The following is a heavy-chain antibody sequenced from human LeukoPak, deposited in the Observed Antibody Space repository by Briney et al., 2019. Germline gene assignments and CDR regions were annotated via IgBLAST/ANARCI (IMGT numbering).Heavy chain of an antibody. J-gene: IGHJ4*02. V-gene: IGHV1-24*01. Sequence: ASVKVSCKVSGYTLTELSMHWVRQAPGQGLEWMGGINPEDGETIYAQKFRGRVTMTEDTSTDTAYMELSSLRSEDMAVYYCATDQTLSWGQGTLVTVSS. CDR3: ATDQTLS. CDR1: GYTLTELS. D-gene: IGHD2-8*01. CDR2: INPEDGET.